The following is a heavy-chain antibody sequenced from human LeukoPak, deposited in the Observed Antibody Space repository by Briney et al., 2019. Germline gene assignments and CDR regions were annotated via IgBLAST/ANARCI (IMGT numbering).Heavy chain of an antibody. Sequence: SETLSLTCAVSGYSISSGYYWGWIRQPPGKGLEWIGSIYHSGSTYYNPSLKSRATVSLATSKTPFSLRLTSVTAADTAVYYCATYVEAPMVDAFDIWGQGTVVTVSS. CDR3: ATYVEAPMVDAFDI. D-gene: IGHD5-18*01. CDR2: IYHSGST. V-gene: IGHV4-38-2*01. CDR1: GYSISSGYY. J-gene: IGHJ3*02.